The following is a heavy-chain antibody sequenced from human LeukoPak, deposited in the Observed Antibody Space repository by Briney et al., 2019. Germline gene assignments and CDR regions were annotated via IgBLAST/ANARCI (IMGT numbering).Heavy chain of an antibody. J-gene: IGHJ4*02. CDR3: ARYSYGYDALDY. V-gene: IGHV4-34*01. Sequence: SETLSLTCAVCGGSFSVYYWSWIRQPPGKGLEWIGEINHSGSTNYNPSLKSRATISVDTSKNQFSLKLSSVTAADTAVYYCARYSYGYDALDYWGQGTLVTVSS. D-gene: IGHD5-18*01. CDR2: INHSGST. CDR1: GGSFSVYY.